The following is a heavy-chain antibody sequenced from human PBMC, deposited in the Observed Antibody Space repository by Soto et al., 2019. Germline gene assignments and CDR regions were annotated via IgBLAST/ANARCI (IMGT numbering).Heavy chain of an antibody. J-gene: IGHJ4*02. Sequence: EVQLLESGGGLVQPGGSLRLSCAASGFTFSSYAMRWVRQAPGKGLEWVSAVSGSGGSTYYADSVKGRFTTSRDNSKNTLYLPMNSLRAGDTAVYYCARRGPGAYFAYWGQGTLVTVSS. CDR2: VSGSGGST. CDR3: ARRGPGAYFAY. V-gene: IGHV3-23*01. D-gene: IGHD2-8*02. CDR1: GFTFSSYA.